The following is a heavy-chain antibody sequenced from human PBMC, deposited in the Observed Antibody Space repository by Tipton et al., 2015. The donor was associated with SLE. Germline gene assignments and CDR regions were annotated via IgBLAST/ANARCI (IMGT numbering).Heavy chain of an antibody. V-gene: IGHV4-34*01. CDR3: ARGDKRTRSHDMVRGRLVPAYYNSYMDV. D-gene: IGHD3-10*01. CDR1: GDSSSGYF. J-gene: IGHJ6*03. Sequence: TLSLTCSVYGDSSSGYFWTWIRPTPGKGLEWLGEVSDSGSTNYNPALKSRISMSLIRSRNQFSLSLRSVTPADTGVFYCARGDKRTRSHDMVRGRLVPAYYNSYMDVWGKGTTVTVSS. CDR2: VSDSGST.